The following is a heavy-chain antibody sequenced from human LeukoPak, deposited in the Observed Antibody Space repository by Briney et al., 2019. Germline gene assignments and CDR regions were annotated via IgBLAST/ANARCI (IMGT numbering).Heavy chain of an antibody. CDR3: AKDLRFGGSGSHPWYFDY. J-gene: IGHJ4*02. Sequence: HPGGSLRLSCAASGFTFSSYGMHWVRQAPGKGLEWVAFIRYDGSNKYYADSVKGRFTISRDNSKNTLYLQMNSLRAEDTAVYYCAKDLRFGGSGSHPWYFDYWGQGTLVTVSS. CDR2: IRYDGSNK. V-gene: IGHV3-30*02. D-gene: IGHD3-10*01. CDR1: GFTFSSYG.